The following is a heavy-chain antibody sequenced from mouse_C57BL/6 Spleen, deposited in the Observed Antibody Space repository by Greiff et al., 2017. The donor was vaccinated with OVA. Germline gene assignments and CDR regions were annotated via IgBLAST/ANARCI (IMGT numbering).Heavy chain of an antibody. J-gene: IGHJ2*01. CDR1: GYAFTNYL. CDR3: ARGGGDGYYFDY. D-gene: IGHD2-3*01. V-gene: IGHV1-54*01. Sequence: VKVVESGAELVRPGTSVKVSCKASGYAFTNYLIEWVKQRPGQGLEWIGVINPGSGGTNYNEKFKGKATLTADKSSSTAYMQLSSLTSEDSAVYFCARGGGDGYYFDYWGQGTTLTVSS. CDR2: INPGSGGT.